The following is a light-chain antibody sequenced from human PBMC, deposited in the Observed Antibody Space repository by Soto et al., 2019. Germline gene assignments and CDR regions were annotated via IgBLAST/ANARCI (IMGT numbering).Light chain of an antibody. CDR2: DAS. Sequence: EIVLRQSPATLSLSPGERATLSCRASQSVSSYLAWYQHKPGQAPRLLIYDASNRATGIPARFSGSGSGTDFTLTISSLEPEDFAVYYCQQRSNWPPGVTFGRGTRLEIK. CDR3: QQRSNWPPGVT. CDR1: QSVSSY. V-gene: IGKV3-11*01. J-gene: IGKJ5*01.